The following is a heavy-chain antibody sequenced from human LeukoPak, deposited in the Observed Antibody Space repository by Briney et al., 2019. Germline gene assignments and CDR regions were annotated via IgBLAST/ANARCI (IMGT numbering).Heavy chain of an antibody. CDR3: AKDQYYYDSSGYYGY. CDR1: GFTLSSYA. CDR2: ISGSGGST. J-gene: IGHJ4*02. V-gene: IGHV3-23*01. Sequence: GGSLRLSCTGSGFTLSSYAMSWVRQAPGKGLEWVSAISGSGGSTYYADSVKGRFTISRDNSKNTLYLQMNSLRAEDTAVYYCAKDQYYYDSSGYYGYWGQGTLVTVSS. D-gene: IGHD3-22*01.